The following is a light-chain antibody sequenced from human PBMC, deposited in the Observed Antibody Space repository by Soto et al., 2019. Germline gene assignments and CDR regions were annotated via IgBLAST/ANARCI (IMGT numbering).Light chain of an antibody. CDR2: GAS. CDR1: RVIVGG. V-gene: IGKV1-12*01. Sequence: DIQMTQSPSFVSASVGDRVTITCRPVRVIVGGLAWYQQRPGKAPELLIYGASSLQSGVPSRFSGSGSGTDFTLTISSLQPEDFATYYCQQANSFPLTFGQGTRLEIK. CDR3: QQANSFPLT. J-gene: IGKJ5*01.